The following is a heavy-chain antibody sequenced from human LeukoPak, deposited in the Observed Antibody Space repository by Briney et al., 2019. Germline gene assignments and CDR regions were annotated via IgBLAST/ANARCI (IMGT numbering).Heavy chain of an antibody. CDR3: AKASDYGDYFSGMDV. J-gene: IGHJ6*02. CDR1: GFTFGDYA. D-gene: IGHD4-17*01. Sequence: GGSLRLSCTASGFTFGDYAMSWVRQAPEKGLEWVSSISSGTTYIYYADSLKGRFTISRDNAKSSLYLQMNSLSAEDTAVYYCAKASDYGDYFSGMDVWGQGTTVTVSS. CDR2: ISSGTTYI. V-gene: IGHV3-21*01.